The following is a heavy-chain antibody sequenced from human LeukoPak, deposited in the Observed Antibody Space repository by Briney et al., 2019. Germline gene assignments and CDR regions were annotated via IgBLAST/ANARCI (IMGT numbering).Heavy chain of an antibody. Sequence: EASVNVSCKASGYTFTGYYMHWVRQAPGQGLEWMGRINPNSGGTNYAQKFQGRVTMTRDTSISTAYMELSRLRSDDTAVYYCARAGDSSGYYKYWGQGTLVTVSS. CDR2: INPNSGGT. CDR1: GYTFTGYY. J-gene: IGHJ4*02. CDR3: ARAGDSSGYYKY. D-gene: IGHD3-22*01. V-gene: IGHV1-2*06.